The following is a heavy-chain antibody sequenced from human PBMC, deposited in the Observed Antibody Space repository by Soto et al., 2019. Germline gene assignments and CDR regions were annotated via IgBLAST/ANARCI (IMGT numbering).Heavy chain of an antibody. CDR3: ARGSVIDTGDALDI. V-gene: IGHV3-21*06. CDR2: ISGTGTFI. J-gene: IGHJ3*02. Sequence: EVQLVESGGGLVKPGGSPRLSCAASGFTFSRHSMNWVRQAPGKGLEWVSCISGTGTFIYYSDSVKGRFTISRDDAKSSLYLQMNSLTAEDTAVYYCARGSVIDTGDALDIWGPGTMVTVS. D-gene: IGHD2-21*01. CDR1: GFTFSRHS.